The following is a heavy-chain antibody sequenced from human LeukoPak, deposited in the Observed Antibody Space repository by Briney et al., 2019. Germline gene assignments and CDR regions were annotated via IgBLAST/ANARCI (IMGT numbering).Heavy chain of an antibody. Sequence: GGSLRLSFAASGFTFSSYWMSWVRQAPGKGLEWVAVISYDGSNKYYADSVKGRFTISRDNSKNTLYLQMNSLRAEDTAVYYCAKDHRGYSYGHKTGGGLDYWGQGTLVTVSS. V-gene: IGHV3-30*18. D-gene: IGHD5-18*01. CDR1: GFTFSSYW. J-gene: IGHJ4*02. CDR3: AKDHRGYSYGHKTGGGLDY. CDR2: ISYDGSNK.